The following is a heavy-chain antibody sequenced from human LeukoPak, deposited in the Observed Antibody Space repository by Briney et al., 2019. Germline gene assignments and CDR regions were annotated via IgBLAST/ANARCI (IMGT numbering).Heavy chain of an antibody. J-gene: IGHJ4*02. CDR3: ARDGVAELMSALDY. D-gene: IGHD1-26*01. Sequence: PGGSLRLSCAASGFTFSSYSMNWVRQAPGKGLEWVSFISSSSTYIYYADSLKGRFTISRDNAKNSLYLQMNSLRAEDTAVYYCARDGVAELMSALDYWGQGILVTVSS. V-gene: IGHV3-21*06. CDR1: GFTFSSYS. CDR2: ISSSSTYI.